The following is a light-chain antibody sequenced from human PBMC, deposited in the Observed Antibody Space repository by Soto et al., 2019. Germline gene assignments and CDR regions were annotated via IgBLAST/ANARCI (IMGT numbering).Light chain of an antibody. CDR1: QNITNN. J-gene: IGKJ5*01. Sequence: DIQMTQCPSSLSASIGYRVTITCHSSQNITNNLSWYQQKPGKAPNLLIYHASKLAKGVTSRFSGSGSGTDFSFIITSLQREDLATYYCQQYYGLPPLTFGQGTRLHIK. V-gene: IGKV1-33*01. CDR2: HAS. CDR3: QQYYGLPPLT.